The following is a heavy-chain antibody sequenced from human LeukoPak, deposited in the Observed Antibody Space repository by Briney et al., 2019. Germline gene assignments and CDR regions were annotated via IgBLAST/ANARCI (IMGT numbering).Heavy chain of an antibody. V-gene: IGHV1-69*13. J-gene: IGHJ4*02. D-gene: IGHD6-13*01. Sequence: SVKVSCKASGGTFSSYAISWVRQAPGQGLEWMGGIIPIFGTANYAQKFQGRVTITADESTSTAYMELSSLRSEDTAVYYCARAGSSWYYFDYWGQGTLVTVSS. CDR3: ARAGSSWYYFDY. CDR2: IIPIFGTA. CDR1: GGTFSSYA.